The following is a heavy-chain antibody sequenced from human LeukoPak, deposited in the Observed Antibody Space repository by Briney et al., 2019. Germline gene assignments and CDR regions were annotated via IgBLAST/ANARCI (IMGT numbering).Heavy chain of an antibody. CDR3: ARDWYYYGSGSYSYYYMDV. D-gene: IGHD3-10*01. J-gene: IGHJ6*03. CDR2: INPNSGGT. Sequence: GASVKVSCKASGYTFTGYYMHWVRQAPGQGLEWMGWINPNSGGTNYAQKFQGRVTMTRDTSISTAYMELSRLRSDDTAVYYCARDWYYYGSGSYSYYYMDVWGNGTTVTISS. V-gene: IGHV1-2*02. CDR1: GYTFTGYY.